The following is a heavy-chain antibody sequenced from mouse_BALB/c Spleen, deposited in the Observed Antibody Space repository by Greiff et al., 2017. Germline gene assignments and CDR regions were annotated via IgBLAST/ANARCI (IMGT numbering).Heavy chain of an antibody. Sequence: VQLQQSGPELVKPGASVKVSCKASGYAFTSYNMYWVKQSHGKSLEWIGYIDPYNGGTSYNQKFKGKATLTVDKSSSTAYMHLNSLTSEDSAVYYCARGSSIYDGYYHWHFDVWGAGTTVTVSS. CDR1: GYAFTSYN. CDR2: IDPYNGGT. J-gene: IGHJ1*01. CDR3: ARGSSIYDGYYHWHFDV. D-gene: IGHD2-3*01. V-gene: IGHV1S135*01.